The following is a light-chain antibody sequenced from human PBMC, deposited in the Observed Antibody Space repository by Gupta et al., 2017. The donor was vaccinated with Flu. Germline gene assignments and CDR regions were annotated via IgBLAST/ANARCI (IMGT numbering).Light chain of an antibody. Sequence: DIHMTQSPSSLSASVGDRVTITCRASQSISSYLNWYQQKPGKATKLLIYAASRVQSGVPSRFSGSSSGTDFTLTISRRQPEDFATYYCQQRHSTPITFGLGTKVDIK. CDR2: AAS. CDR3: QQRHSTPIT. V-gene: IGKV1-39*01. J-gene: IGKJ3*01. CDR1: QSISSY.